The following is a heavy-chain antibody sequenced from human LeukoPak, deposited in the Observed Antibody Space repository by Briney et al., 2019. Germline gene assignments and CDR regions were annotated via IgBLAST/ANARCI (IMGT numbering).Heavy chain of an antibody. CDR2: ISGSGGST. CDR3: ATYSILNAREFRY. CDR1: GFTFSSYA. D-gene: IGHD4-11*01. J-gene: IGHJ1*01. Sequence: SGGSLRLSCAASGFTFSSYAMSWVRQAPGKGLEWVSAISGSGGSTYYADSVKGRFTISRDNSKNTLYLQMNSLRAEDTAVYYCATYSILNAREFRYWGQGTLVTVTS. V-gene: IGHV3-23*01.